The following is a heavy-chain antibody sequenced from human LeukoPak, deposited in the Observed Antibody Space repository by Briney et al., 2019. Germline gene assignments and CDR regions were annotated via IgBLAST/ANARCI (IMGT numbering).Heavy chain of an antibody. CDR2: IYSGGST. Sequence: GGSLRLSCAASGFTVSSNYMSWVRQAPGKGLEWVSVIYSGGSTYYADSVKGRFTISRDNSKNTLYLQMNSLRAEDTAVYYCARDPPTIYGGKGLTWYFDLWGRGTLVTVSS. CDR3: ARDPPTIYGGKGLTWYFDL. J-gene: IGHJ2*01. CDR1: GFTVSSNY. D-gene: IGHD4-23*01. V-gene: IGHV3-53*01.